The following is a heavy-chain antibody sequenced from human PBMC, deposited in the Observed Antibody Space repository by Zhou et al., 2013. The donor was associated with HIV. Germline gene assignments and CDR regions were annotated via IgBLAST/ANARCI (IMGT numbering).Heavy chain of an antibody. V-gene: IGHV4-34*02. J-gene: IGHJ5*02. CDR1: GGSFIGYY. CDR3: ARTKRPQGYMGSGAGRAFDP. D-gene: IGHD3-10*01. CDR2: INHVGST. Sequence: QEQLQQWGAGLLKPSETLSLTCAVSGGSFIGYYFSWIRQPPGKGLEWIGEINHVGSTDYNPSLKSRVTISVDTSKNQVSLNLSSVTAADTAVYYCARTKRPQGYMGSGAGRAFDPVGPGNPGHRLL.